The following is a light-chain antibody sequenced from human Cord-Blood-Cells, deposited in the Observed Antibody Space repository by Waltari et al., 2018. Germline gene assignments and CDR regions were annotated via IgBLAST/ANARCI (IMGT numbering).Light chain of an antibody. Sequence: QSALTPPRSVSGSPGQSVTIPCTGTSSDVGGYNYVSWYQQHPGKAPQLMIYDVSKRPSVVPDRFSGSKSGNTASLTISGLQAEDEADYYCCSYAGSYTYVFGTGTKVTVL. J-gene: IGLJ1*01. V-gene: IGLV2-11*01. CDR3: CSYAGSYTYV. CDR1: SSDVGGYNY. CDR2: DVS.